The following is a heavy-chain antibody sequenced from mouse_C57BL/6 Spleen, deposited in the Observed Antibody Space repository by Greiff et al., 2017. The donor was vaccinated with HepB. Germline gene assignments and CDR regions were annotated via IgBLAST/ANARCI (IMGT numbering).Heavy chain of an antibody. V-gene: IGHV1-22*01. J-gene: IGHJ3*01. CDR2: INPNNGGT. CDR1: GYTFTDYN. CDR3: AREYYGSSTAWFAY. D-gene: IGHD1-1*01. Sequence: EVQLQQSGPELVKPGASVKMSCKASGYTFTDYNMHWVKQSHGKSLEWIGYINPNNGGTSYNQKFKGKATLTVNKSSSTAYMELRSLTSEDSAVYYCAREYYGSSTAWFAYWGQGTLVTVSA.